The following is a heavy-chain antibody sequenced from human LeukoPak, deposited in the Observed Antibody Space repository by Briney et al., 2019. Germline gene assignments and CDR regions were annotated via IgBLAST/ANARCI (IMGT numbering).Heavy chain of an antibody. J-gene: IGHJ5*02. Sequence: GSLRLSCAASGFTFSSYSMNWVRQAPGKGLEWVSAISGSGGSTYYADSVKGRFTISRDNSKNTLYLQMNSLRAEDTAVYYCAKVGSSGYYYRWFDPWGQGTLVTVSS. CDR1: GFTFSSYS. CDR2: ISGSGGST. V-gene: IGHV3-23*01. D-gene: IGHD3-22*01. CDR3: AKVGSSGYYYRWFDP.